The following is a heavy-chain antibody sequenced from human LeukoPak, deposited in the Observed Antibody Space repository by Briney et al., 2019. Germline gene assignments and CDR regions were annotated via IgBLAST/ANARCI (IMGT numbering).Heavy chain of an antibody. CDR2: ISGSGGNI. CDR3: AKEKIAGWYYFDY. J-gene: IGHJ4*02. D-gene: IGHD6-19*01. CDR1: GFTFSSYA. V-gene: IGHV3-23*01. Sequence: PGGSLRLSCTASGFTFSSYAMSWVRQAPGKGLEWVSGISGSGGNIYYPDSVKGRFTISRDSSKSTLFLQMNSLSDEDTAIYYCAKEKIAGWYYFDYWGQGTLVTVSS.